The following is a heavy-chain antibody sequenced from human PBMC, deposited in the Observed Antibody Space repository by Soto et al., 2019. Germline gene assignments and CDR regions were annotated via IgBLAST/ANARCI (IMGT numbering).Heavy chain of an antibody. J-gene: IGHJ6*02. CDR1: GFRFSSYG. CDR3: VKEPGGIGDVTHYGDGVDV. D-gene: IGHD4-17*01. Sequence: QAQLVESGGGVVQPGRSLRLSCEASGFRFSSYGVHWVRQAPGKGLEWVALISDDGRNTFYPDSVKGRFSISRDNSKNTGYLQKRRPRDADTGLYYSVKEPGGIGDVTHYGDGVDVWGQGNGVNVSS. V-gene: IGHV3-30*18. CDR2: ISDDGRNT.